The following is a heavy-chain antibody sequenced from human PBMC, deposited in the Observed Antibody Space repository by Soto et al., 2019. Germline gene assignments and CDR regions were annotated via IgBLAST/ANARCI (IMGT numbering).Heavy chain of an antibody. CDR3: ARKGSGVYGMDV. J-gene: IGHJ6*02. CDR1: GYSISSSNW. V-gene: IGHV4-28*01. CDR2: IYQSGST. D-gene: IGHD3-10*01. Sequence: QVQLQESGPGLVKPSDTLSLTCAVSGYSISSSNWWGWIRQPPGKRLEWIGYIYQSGSTYYNPSLKSRVTMSVDTSKNQFSLKLSSVTAVDSAVYYCARKGSGVYGMDVWGQGTTFSVSS.